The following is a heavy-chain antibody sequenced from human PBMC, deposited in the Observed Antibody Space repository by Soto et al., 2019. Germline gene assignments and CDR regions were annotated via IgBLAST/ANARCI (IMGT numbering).Heavy chain of an antibody. J-gene: IGHJ6*02. CDR3: ARLEYYGSGSAIGEGYYYGMDV. D-gene: IGHD3-10*01. V-gene: IGHV6-1*01. Sequence: SQTLSLTCVISGDSVSSNLASWSWIRQSPSRGLEWLGRTYYRSKWYSYYAQSVKSRITINPDTSKNQFSLKLSSVTAADTAVYYCARLEYYGSGSAIGEGYYYGMDVWGQGTTVS. CDR1: GDSVSSNLAS. CDR2: TYYRSKWYS.